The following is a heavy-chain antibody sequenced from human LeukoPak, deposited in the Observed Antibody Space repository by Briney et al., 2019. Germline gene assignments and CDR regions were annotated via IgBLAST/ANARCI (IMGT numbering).Heavy chain of an antibody. D-gene: IGHD6-19*01. Sequence: PGGSLRLSCAASGFSFSDYNINWVRQAPGKGLEWVSSISSGSSHIYYADSVKGRFTISRDNAKNSLYLQMNSLRAEDTAVYYCARDREQWLVRRFDYWGQGTLVTVSS. CDR3: ARDREQWLVRRFDY. V-gene: IGHV3-21*06. J-gene: IGHJ4*02. CDR2: ISSGSSHI. CDR1: GFSFSDYN.